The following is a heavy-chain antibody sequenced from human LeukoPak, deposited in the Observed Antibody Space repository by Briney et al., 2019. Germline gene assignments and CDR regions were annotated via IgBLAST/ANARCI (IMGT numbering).Heavy chain of an antibody. CDR2: INPNSGGT. CDR3: ARARIGYCSSTSCRDAFDI. J-gene: IGHJ3*02. V-gene: IGHV1-2*02. Sequence: ASVKVSCKASGYTFTGYYMHWVRQAPGQGLEWMGWINPNSGGTNCAQKFQGRVTMTRDTSISTAYMELSRLRSDDTAVYYCARARIGYCSSTSCRDAFDIWGQGTMVTVSS. CDR1: GYTFTGYY. D-gene: IGHD2-2*01.